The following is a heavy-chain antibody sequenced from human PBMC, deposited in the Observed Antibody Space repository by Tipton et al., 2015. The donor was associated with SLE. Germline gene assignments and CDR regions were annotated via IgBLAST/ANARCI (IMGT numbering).Heavy chain of an antibody. Sequence: TLSLTCTVSGGYINNYYWSWIRQPPGKGLEWIGHIYSRGNINYDPSLKSRVTMSVDTSKNQFSLRLNSVTAADTAVYYCARHIVVVPEAFDIWGQGTMVTVSS. D-gene: IGHD2-21*01. CDR1: GGYINNYY. V-gene: IGHV4-59*08. J-gene: IGHJ3*02. CDR3: ARHIVVVPEAFDI. CDR2: IYSRGNI.